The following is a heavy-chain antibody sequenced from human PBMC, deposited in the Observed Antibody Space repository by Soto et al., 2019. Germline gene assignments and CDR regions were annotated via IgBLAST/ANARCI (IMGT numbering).Heavy chain of an antibody. CDR3: ARDLFFYGSGSGHYYYYYGMDV. CDR2: IIPIFGTA. Sequence: QVQLVQSGAEVKKPGSSVKVSCKASGGTFSSYAISWVRQAPGQGLEWMGGIIPIFGTANYAQKFQGRVTITADESTSTDYMELSSLRSEDTAVYYCARDLFFYGSGSGHYYYYYGMDVWGQGTTVTVSS. CDR1: GGTFSSYA. V-gene: IGHV1-69*01. J-gene: IGHJ6*02. D-gene: IGHD3-10*01.